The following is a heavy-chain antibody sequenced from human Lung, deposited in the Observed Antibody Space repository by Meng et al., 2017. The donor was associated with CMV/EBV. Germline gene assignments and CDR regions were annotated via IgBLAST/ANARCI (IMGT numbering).Heavy chain of an antibody. V-gene: IGHV4-30-4*01. CDR1: GGCMSSGNYY. D-gene: IGHD2-21*01. Sequence: QVQLQESGPGAVEPSQTLSLTCTVSGGCMSSGNYYWSWIRQPPGKGLEWIGYIHHSGSAYYNPSLKSRVSISVDTSKNQFSLNLNSMTAADTAVYYCASFDHIPRRNYFDYWGQGTLVTVSS. J-gene: IGHJ4*02. CDR2: IHHSGSA. CDR3: ASFDHIPRRNYFDY.